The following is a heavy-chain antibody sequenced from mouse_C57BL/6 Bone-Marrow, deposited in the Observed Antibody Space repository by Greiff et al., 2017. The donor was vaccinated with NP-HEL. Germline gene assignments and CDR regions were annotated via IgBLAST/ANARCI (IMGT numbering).Heavy chain of an antibody. CDR2: IHPNSGST. CDR1: GYTFTSYW. Sequence: QVQLQQPGAELVKPGASVKLSCKASGYTFTSYWMHWVKQRPGQGLEWIGMIHPNSGSTNYNEKFKSKATLTVDKSSSTAYMQLSSLTSEDSAVYYGARSPPYWYFDVWGTGTTVTVSA. J-gene: IGHJ1*03. CDR3: ARSPPYWYFDV. V-gene: IGHV1-64*01.